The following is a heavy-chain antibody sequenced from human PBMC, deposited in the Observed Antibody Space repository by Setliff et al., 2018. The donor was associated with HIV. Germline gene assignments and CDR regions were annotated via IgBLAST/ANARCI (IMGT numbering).Heavy chain of an antibody. J-gene: IGHJ4*02. Sequence: SETLSLTCAVYGGSFSGYYWSWIRQPPGKGLEWIGGINHSGSTNYNPSLKSRVTMSVDTSKNQFSLKLTSVTASDTAVYYCARAAAGNTGPFDLWGQGSPVTVSS. V-gene: IGHV4-34*01. CDR1: GGSFSGYY. D-gene: IGHD4-17*01. CDR2: INHSGST. CDR3: ARAAAGNTGPFDL.